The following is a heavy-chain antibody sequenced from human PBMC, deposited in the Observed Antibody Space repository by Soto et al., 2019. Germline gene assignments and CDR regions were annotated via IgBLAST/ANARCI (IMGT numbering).Heavy chain of an antibody. CDR1: GYTFTSYG. CDR2: ISAYNGNT. V-gene: IGHV1-18*01. Sequence: ASVKVSCKASGYTFTSYGISWVRQAPGQGLEWMGWISAYNGNTNYAQKLQGRVTMTTDTSTSTAYMELRSLRSDDTAVYYCAASFPGIDAFDIWGQGTMVTVSS. D-gene: IGHD6-13*01. J-gene: IGHJ3*02. CDR3: AASFPGIDAFDI.